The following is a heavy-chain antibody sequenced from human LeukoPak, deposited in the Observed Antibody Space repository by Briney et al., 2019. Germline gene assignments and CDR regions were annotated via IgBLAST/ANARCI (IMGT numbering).Heavy chain of an antibody. Sequence: GGSLRLSCAASGFTFSSYGMHWVRQAPAKGLEWVAIISYDGSNKYYADSVKGRFTISRDNSKNTLHLQMNSLRAEDTAAYYCAKSTTVTQRGYFDYWGQGTLVTVSS. V-gene: IGHV3-30*18. D-gene: IGHD4-17*01. J-gene: IGHJ4*02. CDR2: ISYDGSNK. CDR3: AKSTTVTQRGYFDY. CDR1: GFTFSSYG.